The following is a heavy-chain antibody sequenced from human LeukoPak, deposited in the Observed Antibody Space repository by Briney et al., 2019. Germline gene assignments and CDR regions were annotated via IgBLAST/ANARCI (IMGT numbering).Heavy chain of an antibody. J-gene: IGHJ6*03. D-gene: IGHD4-17*01. CDR3: ARVTKYDNSRDNSYMDV. CDR1: DGSISGTPYY. Sequence: SETLSLTCTVSDGSISGTPYYWGWFRQPPGKGPEWIGNIHYSGTIYYNPSLRSRATISVDTSKNQFPLRLSSVTAADTAVYFCARVTKYDNSRDNSYMDVWGKGTTVTVSS. V-gene: IGHV4-39*06. CDR2: IHYSGTI.